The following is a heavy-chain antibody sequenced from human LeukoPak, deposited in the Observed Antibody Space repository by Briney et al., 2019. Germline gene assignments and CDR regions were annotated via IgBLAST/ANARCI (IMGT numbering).Heavy chain of an antibody. V-gene: IGHV1-3*01. CDR3: AKPRGANWNYAFDY. D-gene: IGHD1-7*01. J-gene: IGHJ4*02. CDR2: INAGNGNT. Sequence: VASVKVSCKASGYTFTSYAMHWVRQAPGQRLEWMGWINAGNGNTKYSQKFQGRITITRDTSASTAYMELSSLRSEDTAVYYCAKPRGANWNYAFDYWGQGTLVTVSS. CDR1: GYTFTSYA.